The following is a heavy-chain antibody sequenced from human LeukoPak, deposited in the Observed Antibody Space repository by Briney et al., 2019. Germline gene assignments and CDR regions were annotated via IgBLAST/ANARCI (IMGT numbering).Heavy chain of an antibody. CDR1: GGSISRYY. V-gene: IGHV4-59*08. J-gene: IGHJ4*02. D-gene: IGHD2-2*01. CDR3: ASYFGYCSSTSCSGYFDY. CDR2: IYHSGST. Sequence: SETLSLTCTVSGGSISRYYWSWIRQPPGKGLEWIGYIYHSGSTNYNPSVKSRVTMSVDTSKNQFSLRLRSVTAADTAVYYCASYFGYCSSTSCSGYFDYWGQGTLVTVSS.